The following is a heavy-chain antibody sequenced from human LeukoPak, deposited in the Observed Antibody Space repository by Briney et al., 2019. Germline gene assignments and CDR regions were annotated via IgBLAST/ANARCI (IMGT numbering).Heavy chain of an antibody. J-gene: IGHJ3*02. D-gene: IGHD3-3*01. V-gene: IGHV4-59*01. CDR3: ARESTRITIFGVVIPDAFDI. CDR2: IYYSGST. CDR1: GGSISSYY. Sequence: SETLSLTCTVSGGSISSYYLSWIRQPPGKGLEWIGYIYYSGSTNYNPSLKSRVTISVDTSKNQFSLKLSSVSAADTAVYYCARESTRITIFGVVIPDAFDIWGQGTMVTVSS.